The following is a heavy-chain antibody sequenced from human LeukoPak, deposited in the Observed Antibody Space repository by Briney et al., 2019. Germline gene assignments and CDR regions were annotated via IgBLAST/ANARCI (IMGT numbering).Heavy chain of an antibody. J-gene: IGHJ4*02. CDR2: ISSDGSST. V-gene: IGHV3-74*01. CDR3: ARGYSGSYRVDY. Sequence: GGSLRLSCAASGFTFSSYWMHWLRHAPGKGLVWVSRISSDGSSTTSADSVKGRFTISRDNAKNTLYLQMNSLRAEDTAVYYCARGYSGSYRVDYWGQGTLVTVSS. D-gene: IGHD1-26*01. CDR1: GFTFSSYW.